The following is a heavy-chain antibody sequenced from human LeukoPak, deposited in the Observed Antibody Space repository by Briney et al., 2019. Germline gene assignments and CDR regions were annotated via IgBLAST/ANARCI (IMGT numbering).Heavy chain of an antibody. Sequence: PSETLSLTCTVSGGSISSYYWSWIRQPPGKGLEWIGYIYYSGSTYYNPSLKSRVTISVDTSKNQFSLKLSSVTAADTAVYYCASSGAGHFDYWGQGTLVTVSS. V-gene: IGHV4-59*01. D-gene: IGHD3-10*01. CDR1: GGSISSYY. CDR3: ASSGAGHFDY. J-gene: IGHJ4*02. CDR2: IYYSGST.